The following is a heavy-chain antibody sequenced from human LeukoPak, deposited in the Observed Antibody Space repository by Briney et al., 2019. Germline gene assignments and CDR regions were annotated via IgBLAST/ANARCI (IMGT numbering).Heavy chain of an antibody. CDR3: ARRGPAGSSSSGMDV. Sequence: SQTLSLTCAISGDSFSSNSAAWNWNTQSPSRGLEWLVRTYYRPKWYNDYAVSVKSRITINPDTSKNQFCLQLNSVTPEDTAVYYCARRGPAGSSSSGMDVWGQGTTVTVSS. D-gene: IGHD6-6*01. V-gene: IGHV6-1*01. J-gene: IGHJ6*02. CDR1: GDSFSSNSAA. CDR2: TYYRPKWYN.